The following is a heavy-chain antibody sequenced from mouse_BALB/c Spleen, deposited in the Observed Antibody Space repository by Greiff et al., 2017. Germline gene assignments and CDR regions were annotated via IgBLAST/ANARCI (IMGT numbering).Heavy chain of an antibody. J-gene: IGHJ2*01. CDR1: GYTFTSYW. CDR2: IYPGDGDT. V-gene: IGHV1-87*01. Sequence: VQGVESGAELARPGASVKLSCKASGYTFTSYWMQWVKQRPGQGLEWIGAIYPGDGDTRYTQKFKGKATLTADKSSSTAYMQLSSLASEDSAVYYCARPGGYYGDYWGQGTTLTVSS. CDR3: ARPGGYYGDY. D-gene: IGHD2-3*01.